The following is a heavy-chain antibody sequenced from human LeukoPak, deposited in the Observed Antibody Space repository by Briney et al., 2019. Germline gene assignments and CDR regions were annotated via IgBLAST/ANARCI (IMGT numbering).Heavy chain of an antibody. Sequence: SETLSLTCTVSGGSISTSNYYWGWIRQPPGKGLEWIGNIFYSGSTYYSPSLRSRVTISLDTSRNQFSLKLNSVTAADTAVYYCARDRRSIAAALNWFDPWGQGTLVTVSS. CDR3: ARDRRSIAAALNWFDP. CDR2: IFYSGST. V-gene: IGHV4-39*07. J-gene: IGHJ5*02. D-gene: IGHD6-13*01. CDR1: GGSISTSNYY.